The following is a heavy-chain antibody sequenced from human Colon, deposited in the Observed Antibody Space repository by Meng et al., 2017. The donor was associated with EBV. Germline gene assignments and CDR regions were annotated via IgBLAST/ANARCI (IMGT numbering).Heavy chain of an antibody. V-gene: IGHV4-4*02. Sequence: QVHVQGSGPELVKPSGTLPLTCAVAGDSISNNWWSWVRQPPGKGLEWIGEIYHSGTTNYNPSLRSRVTISVDKSKNQFSLQLTSVTAADTAVYYCARNGDYNPGLYWGQGTLVTVSS. CDR3: ARNGDYNPGLY. J-gene: IGHJ4*02. CDR1: GDSISNNW. D-gene: IGHD4-17*01. CDR2: IYHSGTT.